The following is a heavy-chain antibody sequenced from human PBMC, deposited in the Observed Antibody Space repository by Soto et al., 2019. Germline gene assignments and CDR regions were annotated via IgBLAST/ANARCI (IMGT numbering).Heavy chain of an antibody. D-gene: IGHD2-2*01. V-gene: IGHV3-30-3*01. CDR1: GFTFSSYA. J-gene: IGHJ4*02. Sequence: GESLKISCAASGFTFSSYAMHWVRQAPGKGLEWVAVISYDGSNKYYADSVKGRFTISRDNSKNTLYLQMNSLRAEDTAVYYCARGPAVIVVVPAAILAPFDYWGQGTLVTVSS. CDR2: ISYDGSNK. CDR3: ARGPAVIVVVPAAILAPFDY.